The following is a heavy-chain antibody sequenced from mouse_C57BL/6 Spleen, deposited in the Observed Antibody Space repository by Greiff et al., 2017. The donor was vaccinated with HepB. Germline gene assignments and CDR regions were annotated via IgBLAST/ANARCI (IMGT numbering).Heavy chain of an antibody. Sequence: QVQLQQPGAELVMPGASVKLSCKASGYTFTSYWMHWVKQRPGQGLEWIGEIDPSDSYTNYNQKFKGKSTLTVDKSSSIAYMQLSSLTSEDSAVYYCARGGLREYFDVWGTGTTVTVSS. D-gene: IGHD2-4*01. CDR2: IDPSDSYT. V-gene: IGHV1-69*01. CDR3: ARGGLREYFDV. CDR1: GYTFTSYW. J-gene: IGHJ1*03.